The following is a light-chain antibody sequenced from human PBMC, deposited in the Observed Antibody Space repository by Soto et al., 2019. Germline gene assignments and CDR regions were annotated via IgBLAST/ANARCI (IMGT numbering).Light chain of an antibody. Sequence: DIQMTQTPPSLSLSVGDRVTITCRASQDISNSLNWYQQKPGKSPRALIYGASSLESGVPSRFSGRGSGTDFTLSISSLQPEYFATYFCQQSYSTPYTFGQGT. J-gene: IGKJ2*01. CDR3: QQSYSTPYT. CDR2: GAS. CDR1: QDISNS. V-gene: IGKV1-39*01.